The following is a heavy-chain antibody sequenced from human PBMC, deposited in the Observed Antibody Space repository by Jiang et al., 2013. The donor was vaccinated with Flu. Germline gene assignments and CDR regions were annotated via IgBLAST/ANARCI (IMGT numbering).Heavy chain of an antibody. CDR3: VRRDKFSSGWSFDY. CDR2: ITTNTGSP. CDR1: GYIFTEYS. J-gene: IGHJ4*01. D-gene: IGHD3-22*01. Sequence: QSGSELKKPGASVKISCKASGYIFTEYSMNWVRQSPGQGFEWMGRITTNTGSPTYAQGFRGRFVFSLDTSVSTAFLEINSLKAGDSAVYYCVRRDKFSSGWSFDYWGHGTLVTVSS. V-gene: IGHV7-4-1*02.